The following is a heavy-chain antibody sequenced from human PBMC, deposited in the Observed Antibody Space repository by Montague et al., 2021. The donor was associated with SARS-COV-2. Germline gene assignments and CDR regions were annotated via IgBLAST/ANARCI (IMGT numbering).Heavy chain of an antibody. J-gene: IGHJ4*02. CDR3: ARLYGSSFDY. CDR1: GGSVSRISSH. D-gene: IGHD4-17*01. CDR2: FYYAGGT. V-gene: IGHV4-39*01. Sequence: SETLSLTCTVSGGSVSRISSHWGWIRQPPGKGLEYIGSFYYAGGTQYNPSLKSRVTISVDTSNDQLSLKMNSVTAADTAVYFRARLYGSSFDYWGQGTLVTVSS.